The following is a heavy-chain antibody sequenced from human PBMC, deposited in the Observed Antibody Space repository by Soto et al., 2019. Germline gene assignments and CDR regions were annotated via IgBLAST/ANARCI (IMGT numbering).Heavy chain of an antibody. Sequence: PGGFLRLSCAASGFTFSSYAMSWVRQAPGKGLEWVSAISGSGGSTYYADSVKGRFTISRDNSKNTLYLQMNSLRAEDTAVYSCAKDTSGYSYGYGYWGQGTLVTVSS. CDR3: AKDTSGYSYGYGY. CDR2: ISGSGGST. J-gene: IGHJ4*02. V-gene: IGHV3-23*01. CDR1: GFTFSSYA. D-gene: IGHD5-18*01.